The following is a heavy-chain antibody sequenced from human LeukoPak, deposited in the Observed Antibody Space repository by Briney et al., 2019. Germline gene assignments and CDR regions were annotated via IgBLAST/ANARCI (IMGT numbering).Heavy chain of an antibody. J-gene: IGHJ6*03. CDR1: GFTFSSYW. CDR2: IKQDGSEK. V-gene: IGHV3-7*01. D-gene: IGHD4-17*01. CDR3: ARGGDAVTMGYYYMDV. Sequence: GGSLRLSCAVSGFTFSSYWMSWVRQAPGKGLEWVANIKQDGSEKYYVDSVKGRFTISRDNAKNSLYLQMNSLRAEDTAVYYCARGGDAVTMGYYYMDVWGKGTTVTVSS.